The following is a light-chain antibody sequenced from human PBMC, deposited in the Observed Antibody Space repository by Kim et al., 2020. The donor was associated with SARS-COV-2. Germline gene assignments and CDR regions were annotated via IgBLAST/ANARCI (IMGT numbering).Light chain of an antibody. J-gene: IGKJ5*01. CDR3: QQRGS. Sequence: LSLSPGDRATLSCRASQGVSNYLAWYQQKPGQAPRLRFYEASKRAAGIPARFSGSGSGTDFTLTISRLEPGDSAVYFCQQRGSFGQGTRLEIK. CDR2: EAS. CDR1: QGVSNY. V-gene: IGKV3-11*01.